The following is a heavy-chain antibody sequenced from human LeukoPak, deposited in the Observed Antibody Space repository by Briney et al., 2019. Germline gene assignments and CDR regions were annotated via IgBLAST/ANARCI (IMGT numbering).Heavy chain of an antibody. J-gene: IGHJ6*02. CDR2: INAASGNT. D-gene: IGHD2-15*01. Sequence: ASVKVSCKASGCAFTNYAMHWLRQAPGQRLEWVGWINAASGNTKYSQRLQGRITITRDTSAATAYVELNSLTSEDTAVYYCARERWHCRVNCYSVYYYALDVWGQGTTVTVSS. CDR1: GCAFTNYA. CDR3: ARERWHCRVNCYSVYYYALDV. V-gene: IGHV1-3*01.